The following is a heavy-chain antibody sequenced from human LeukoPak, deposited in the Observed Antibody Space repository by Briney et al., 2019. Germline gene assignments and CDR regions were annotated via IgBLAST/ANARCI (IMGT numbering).Heavy chain of an antibody. CDR2: ISYDGSNK. Sequence: GRSLRLSCAASGFTFSSYAMHWVRQAPGKGLEWVAVISYDGSNKYYADSVKGRFTISRDNSKNTLYLQMNSPRAEDTAVYYCARGDGYNYNWYFDLWGRGTLVTVSS. J-gene: IGHJ2*01. D-gene: IGHD5-24*01. V-gene: IGHV3-30-3*01. CDR3: ARGDGYNYNWYFDL. CDR1: GFTFSSYA.